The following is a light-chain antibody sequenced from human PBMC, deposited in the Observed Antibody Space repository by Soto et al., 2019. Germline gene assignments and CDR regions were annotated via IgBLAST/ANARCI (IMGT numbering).Light chain of an antibody. Sequence: QSVLTQPASVSGSPGQSITISCTRTSSDVGSFNFVSWYQQHPGKAPKVMTYEVTKRPSGVSDRFSGSKSGNTASLTISGLQAEDEADYYCCSDAGRSTYVFGTGTKVTVL. CDR2: EVT. J-gene: IGLJ1*01. CDR1: SSDVGSFNF. V-gene: IGLV2-23*02. CDR3: CSDAGRSTYV.